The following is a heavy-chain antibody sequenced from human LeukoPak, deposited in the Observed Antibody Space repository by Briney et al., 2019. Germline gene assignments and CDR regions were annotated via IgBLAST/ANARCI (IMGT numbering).Heavy chain of an antibody. CDR2: ISGSGHST. V-gene: IGHV3-23*01. J-gene: IGHJ4*02. CDR3: AKEIGVFDY. Sequence: PGGSLRLSCVASGFTVSNFHMSWVRQAPGKGLEWVSVISGSGHSTHYADSVKGRFTISRDNSKNTVYLQMNSLRAEDTAVYYCAKEIGVFDYWGQGTLVTVSS. D-gene: IGHD3-10*01. CDR1: GFTVSNFH.